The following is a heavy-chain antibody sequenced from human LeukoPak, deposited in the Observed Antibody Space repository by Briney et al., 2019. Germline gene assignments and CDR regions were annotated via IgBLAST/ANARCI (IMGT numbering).Heavy chain of an antibody. J-gene: IGHJ5*02. CDR3: GGDGLGYQNWIDP. V-gene: IGHV4-38-2*02. Sequence: SQTLSLTCSVSGYSISSGYYWGWIRPPPGKGLEWIASIYQTGSTYYNPSLKSPVTISVDTSKNQFSLNLRSVTAGDTAVYYCGGDGLGYQNWIDPWGQGTLVTVSS. CDR2: IYQTGST. CDR1: GYSISSGYY. D-gene: IGHD2-15*01.